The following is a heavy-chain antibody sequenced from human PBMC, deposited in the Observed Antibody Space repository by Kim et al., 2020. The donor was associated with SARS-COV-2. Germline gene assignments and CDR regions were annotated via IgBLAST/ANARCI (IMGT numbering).Heavy chain of an antibody. Sequence: LKSRVTIAVDTSKNQFSLKLSSVTAADTAVYYCARGSRITMVRGVISFGYWGQGTLVTVSS. J-gene: IGHJ4*02. D-gene: IGHD3-10*01. V-gene: IGHV4-34*01. CDR3: ARGSRITMVRGVISFGY.